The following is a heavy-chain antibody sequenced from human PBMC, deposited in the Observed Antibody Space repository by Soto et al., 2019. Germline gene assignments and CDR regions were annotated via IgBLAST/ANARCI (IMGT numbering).Heavy chain of an antibody. Sequence: QVQLQESGPGLVKASQTLSLTCTVSGASVNSGDYYWSWVRQPPGRGLEWIGYIHYSETIYYNPSFKNRVQILVETFKNQFSLEGSSVTAAHTAVYYCARAHRYYDYPEIWGQGTTVTVSS. CDR1: GASVNSGDYY. CDR2: IHYSETI. J-gene: IGHJ3*02. D-gene: IGHD3-22*01. V-gene: IGHV4-30-4*01. CDR3: ARAHRYYDYPEI.